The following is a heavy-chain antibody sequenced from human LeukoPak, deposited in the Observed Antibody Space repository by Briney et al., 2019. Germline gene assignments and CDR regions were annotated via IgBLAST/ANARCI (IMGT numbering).Heavy chain of an antibody. D-gene: IGHD2-15*01. CDR3: AKDAGYCTGGRCYHNRFDP. CDR1: GFTFSSYA. V-gene: IGHV3-23*01. CDR2: ISGSGGST. Sequence: GGSLRLSCAASGFTFSSYAMSWVRQAPGKGLEWVSAISGSGGSTYYADSLKGRFTISRDNSKNTLYLQMNSLRAEDTAVYYCAKDAGYCTGGRCYHNRFDPWGQGTLVTVSS. J-gene: IGHJ5*02.